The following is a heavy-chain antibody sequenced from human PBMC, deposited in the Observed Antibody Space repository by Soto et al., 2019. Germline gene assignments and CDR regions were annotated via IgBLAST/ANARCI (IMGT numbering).Heavy chain of an antibody. CDR3: AKARGPGYCSGGSCYSAAFDI. J-gene: IGHJ3*02. V-gene: IGHV3-23*01. Sequence: GGSLSVWWGAAGVTFSSYAMSWVRQAQGKGLEWVSAISGSGGSTYYADSVKGRFTISRDNSKNTLYLQMNSLRAEDTAVYYCAKARGPGYCSGGSCYSAAFDIWGQGTMVTVSS. CDR2: ISGSGGST. CDR1: GVTFSSYA. D-gene: IGHD2-15*01.